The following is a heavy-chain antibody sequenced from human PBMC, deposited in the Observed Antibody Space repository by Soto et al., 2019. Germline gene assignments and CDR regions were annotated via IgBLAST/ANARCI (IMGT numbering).Heavy chain of an antibody. CDR2: ISSSSSYI. CDR3: ATGWAYYDFWSGYPNSHYGMDV. CDR1: GFLFSNAW. D-gene: IGHD3-3*01. V-gene: IGHV3-21*01. J-gene: IGHJ6*02. Sequence: PGGSLRLSCAASGFLFSNAWMSWVRQGPGKGLEWVSSISSSSSYIYYADSVKGRFTISRDNAKNSLYLQMNSLRAEDTAVYYCATGWAYYDFWSGYPNSHYGMDVWGQGTTVTVSS.